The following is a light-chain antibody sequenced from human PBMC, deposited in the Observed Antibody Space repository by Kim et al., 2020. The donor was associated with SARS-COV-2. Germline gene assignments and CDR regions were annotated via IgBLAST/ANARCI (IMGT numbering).Light chain of an antibody. V-gene: IGKV1-39*01. J-gene: IGKJ1*01. Sequence: SASVGDRVTITCRASQSISNHLNWYQQKPGKAPKLLIYIASSLQTGVPSRFSGSGSGTEFTLTISSLQPDDLATYYCQQSHSSPLTFGPGTKVEI. CDR1: QSISNH. CDR3: QQSHSSPLT. CDR2: IAS.